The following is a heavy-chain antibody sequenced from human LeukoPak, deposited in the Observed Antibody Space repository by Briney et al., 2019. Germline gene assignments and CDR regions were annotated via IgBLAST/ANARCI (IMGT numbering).Heavy chain of an antibody. J-gene: IGHJ4*02. V-gene: IGHV4-34*01. Sequence: PSETLSLTCAVYGGSFSGYYWSWIRQPPGKGLEWIGEINHSGSTNYNPSLKSRVTISVDTSKSQFSLKLSSVTAADTAVYYCARGYYYYDSSGYYSYWGQGTLVTVSS. CDR3: ARGYYYYDSSGYYSY. CDR1: GGSFSGYY. CDR2: INHSGST. D-gene: IGHD3-22*01.